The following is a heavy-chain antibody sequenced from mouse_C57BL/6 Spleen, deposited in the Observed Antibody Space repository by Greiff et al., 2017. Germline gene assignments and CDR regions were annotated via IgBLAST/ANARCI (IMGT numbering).Heavy chain of an antibody. CDR2: ISYSGST. V-gene: IGHV3-1*01. D-gene: IGHD4-1*01. CDR3: ARVGDWYYFDY. Sequence: EVQLKESGPGMVKPSQSLSLTCTVTGYSITSGYDWHWIRHFPGNKLEWMGYISYSGSTNYNPSLKSRISITHDTSKNHFFLKLNSVTTEDTATYYCARVGDWYYFDYWGQGTTLTVSS. CDR1: GYSITSGYD. J-gene: IGHJ2*01.